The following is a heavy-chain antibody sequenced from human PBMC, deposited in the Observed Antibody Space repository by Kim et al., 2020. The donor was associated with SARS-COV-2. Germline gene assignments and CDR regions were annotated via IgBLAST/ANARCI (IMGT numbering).Heavy chain of an antibody. Sequence: GGSLRLSCAASGFTFSSYAMHWVRQAPGKGLEWVAVISYDGSNKYYADSVKGRFTISRDNSKNTLYLQMNSLRAEDTAVYYCARDGRATVTIAQHWGQGTLVTVSS. V-gene: IGHV3-30*04. CDR2: ISYDGSNK. CDR1: GFTFSSYA. J-gene: IGHJ1*01. D-gene: IGHD4-4*01. CDR3: ARDGRATVTIAQH.